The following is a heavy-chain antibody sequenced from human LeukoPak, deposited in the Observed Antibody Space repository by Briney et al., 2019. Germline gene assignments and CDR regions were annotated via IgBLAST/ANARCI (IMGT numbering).Heavy chain of an antibody. CDR2: IWYDGSNK. Sequence: GGSLRLSCAASGFTFSSHGMHWVRQAPGKGLEWVAVIWYDGSNKYYADSVKGRFTISRDNSKNTLYLQMNSLRAEDTAVYYCARSCPGGDYFDYWGQGTLVTVSS. CDR1: GFTFSSHG. J-gene: IGHJ4*02. D-gene: IGHD4-17*01. CDR3: ARSCPGGDYFDY. V-gene: IGHV3-33*01.